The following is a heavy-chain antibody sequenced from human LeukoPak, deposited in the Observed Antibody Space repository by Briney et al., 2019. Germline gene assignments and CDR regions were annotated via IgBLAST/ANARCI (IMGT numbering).Heavy chain of an antibody. Sequence: GASVKVSCKASGGTFSSYAISWVRQAPGQGLEWMGGIIPIFGTANYAQKFQGRVTITADESTSTAYMELSSLRSEDTAVYYCARDWVAATPPNVVTAIYYLDYWGQGTLVTVSS. D-gene: IGHD2-21*02. CDR2: IIPIFGTA. CDR1: GGTFSSYA. CDR3: ARDWVAATPPNVVTAIYYLDY. J-gene: IGHJ4*02. V-gene: IGHV1-69*13.